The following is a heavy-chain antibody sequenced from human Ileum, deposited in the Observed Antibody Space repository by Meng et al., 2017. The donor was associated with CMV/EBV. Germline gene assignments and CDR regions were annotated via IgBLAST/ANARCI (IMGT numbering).Heavy chain of an antibody. CDR1: GVTFSIYW. Sequence: LSCAGSGVTFSIYWMHWVRQVPGKGLVWVSHINGDGRSTTYADSVKGRFTISRDNAKNTVYLEMNSLSAEDTAIYYCTTLTADDWFEAWGQGTLVTVSS. CDR3: TTLTADDWFEA. V-gene: IGHV3-74*01. CDR2: INGDGRST. D-gene: IGHD1-20*01. J-gene: IGHJ5*02.